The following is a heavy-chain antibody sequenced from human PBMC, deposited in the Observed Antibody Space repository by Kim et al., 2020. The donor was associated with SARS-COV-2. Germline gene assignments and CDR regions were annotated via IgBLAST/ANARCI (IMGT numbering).Heavy chain of an antibody. Sequence: SETLSLTCTVSGGSISSSSYYWGWIRQPPGKGLEWIGSIYYSGSTYYNPSLKSRVTISVDTSKNQFSLKLSSVTAADTAVYYCARPQGSSPKITWFDPWGQGTLVTVSS. J-gene: IGHJ5*02. CDR2: IYYSGST. D-gene: IGHD6-6*01. CDR1: GGSISSSSYY. V-gene: IGHV4-39*01. CDR3: ARPQGSSPKITWFDP.